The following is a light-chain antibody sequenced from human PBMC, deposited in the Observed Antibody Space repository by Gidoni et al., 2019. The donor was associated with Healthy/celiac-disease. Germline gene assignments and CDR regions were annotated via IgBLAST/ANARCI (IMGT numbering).Light chain of an antibody. J-gene: IGKJ1*01. V-gene: IGKV1-39*01. Sequence: DIQMTQSPSSLSASVGDRVTITCRASQSISSYLNWYQQKPGKAPKVLIFAASSLQSEVPSRFSGSGSGTDFTLTISSLQREDFAAYYCQQSYTTPWTFGQGTKVDIK. CDR1: QSISSY. CDR2: AAS. CDR3: QQSYTTPWT.